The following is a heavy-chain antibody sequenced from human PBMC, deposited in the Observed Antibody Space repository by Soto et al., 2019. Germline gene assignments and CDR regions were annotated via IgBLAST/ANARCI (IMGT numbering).Heavy chain of an antibody. D-gene: IGHD2-15*01. Sequence: GASVKVSCKASGYTFTSYDINWVRQATGQGLEWMGWMNPNSGNTGYAQKFQGRVTMTRNTSISTAYMELSSLRSEDTAVYYCARGAFWGVVAQHRYYFDYWGQGTLVTVSS. CDR2: MNPNSGNT. CDR3: ARGAFWGVVAQHRYYFDY. J-gene: IGHJ4*02. V-gene: IGHV1-8*01. CDR1: GYTFTSYD.